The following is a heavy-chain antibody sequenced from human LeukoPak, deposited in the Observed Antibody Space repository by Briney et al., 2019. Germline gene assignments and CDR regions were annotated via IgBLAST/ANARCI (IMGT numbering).Heavy chain of an antibody. Sequence: PSETLSLTXTVSGGSISSGDYYWSWIRQPPGKGLEWIGYIYYSGSTYYNPSLKSRVTISVDTSKNQFSLKLSSVTAADTAVYYCARDGYSSGFDYWGQGTLVTVSS. V-gene: IGHV4-30-4*08. D-gene: IGHD6-19*01. CDR1: GGSISSGDYY. J-gene: IGHJ4*02. CDR3: ARDGYSSGFDY. CDR2: IYYSGST.